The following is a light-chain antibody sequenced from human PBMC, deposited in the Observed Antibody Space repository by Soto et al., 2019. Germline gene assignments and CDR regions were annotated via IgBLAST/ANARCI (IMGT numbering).Light chain of an antibody. Sequence: EIVLTQSPGTLSLSPGERATLSCRASQSVSSSYLAWYQQKPGQAPRLLIYGASSRATGIPDRFSGSGSGTDFTLTISRLEPEDFAVYGKTFVQGTKLEIK. CDR2: GAS. V-gene: IGKV3-20*01. CDR1: QSVSSSY. CDR3: T. J-gene: IGKJ2*01.